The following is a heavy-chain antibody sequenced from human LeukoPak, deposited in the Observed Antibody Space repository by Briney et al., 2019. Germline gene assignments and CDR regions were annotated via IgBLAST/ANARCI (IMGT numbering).Heavy chain of an antibody. CDR2: IYYSGST. Sequence: MPSETLSLTCTVSGGSISSYYWSWIRQPPGKGLEWIGYIYYSGSTNYNPSLKSRVTISVDTSKNQFSLKLSSVTAADTAVYYCARLGDDSSGSYADVVDYWGQGTLVTVSS. V-gene: IGHV4-59*01. D-gene: IGHD3-22*01. J-gene: IGHJ4*02. CDR3: ARLGDDSSGSYADVVDY. CDR1: GGSISSYY.